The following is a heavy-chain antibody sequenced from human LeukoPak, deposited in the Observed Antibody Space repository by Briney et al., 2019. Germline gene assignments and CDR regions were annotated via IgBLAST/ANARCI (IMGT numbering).Heavy chain of an antibody. J-gene: IGHJ4*02. CDR1: GSSFTSYW. CDR2: IYPGDSGS. D-gene: IGHD1-26*01. Sequence: GASLQISCKGSGSSFTSYWIGWVRPLPGKGLEWMGIIYPGDSGSKYSPSCQGQVPISADKSISTAYLQWSSLKASDTAMYYCARLAGELDYFDYWGQGTLVTVSS. V-gene: IGHV5-51*01. CDR3: ARLAGELDYFDY.